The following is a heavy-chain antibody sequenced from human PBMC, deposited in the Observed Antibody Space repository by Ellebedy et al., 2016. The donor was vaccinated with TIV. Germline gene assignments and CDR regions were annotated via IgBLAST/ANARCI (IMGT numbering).Heavy chain of an antibody. CDR2: ISSSSSYI. CDR3: ARDHSSGWYDY. Sequence: GESLKISXAASGFTFSSYSMNWVRQAPGKGLEWVSSISSSSSYIYYADSVKGRFTISRDNAKNSLYLQMNSLRAEDTAVYYCARDHSSGWYDYWGQGTLVTVSS. D-gene: IGHD6-19*01. CDR1: GFTFSSYS. V-gene: IGHV3-21*01. J-gene: IGHJ4*02.